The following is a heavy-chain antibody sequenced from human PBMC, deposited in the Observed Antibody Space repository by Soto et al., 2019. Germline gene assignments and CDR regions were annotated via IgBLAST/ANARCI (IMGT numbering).Heavy chain of an antibody. CDR3: ARVPNDSSGYYKYYFDY. CDR2: INPYNGNT. V-gene: IGHV1-18*04. J-gene: IGHJ4*02. Sequence: XSVKVSCKASGYPFTNYGIIWQRQAPGQGLEWMGWINPYNGNTNYAQRVQGRVTMTTDTSTSTAYMELRSLRSDDTAVYYCARVPNDSSGYYKYYFDYWGQGTLVTVSS. D-gene: IGHD3-22*01. CDR1: GYPFTNYG.